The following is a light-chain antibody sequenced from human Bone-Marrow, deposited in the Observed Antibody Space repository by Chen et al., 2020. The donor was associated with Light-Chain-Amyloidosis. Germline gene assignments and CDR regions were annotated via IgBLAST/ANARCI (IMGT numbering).Light chain of an antibody. CDR2: EVT. V-gene: IGLV2-14*01. CDR3: SSYTITNTLV. Sequence: QSALTQPTSVSGSPGQSITISCTGTSSDVGGDNHVSWFQQHPDKAPKLMINEVTQRPSWVPDRFSDSKSDNTASLTISELQTEDEADYFCSSYTITNTLVFGSGTRVTVL. J-gene: IGLJ1*01. CDR1: SSDVGGDNH.